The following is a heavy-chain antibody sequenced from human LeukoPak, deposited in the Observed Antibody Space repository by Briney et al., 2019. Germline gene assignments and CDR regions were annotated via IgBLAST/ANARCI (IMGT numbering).Heavy chain of an antibody. V-gene: IGHV3-23*01. CDR3: AKDRDTYYYDSAGPGPDAFDI. J-gene: IGHJ3*02. D-gene: IGHD3-22*01. CDR1: GFIFSSYA. CDR2: ISGSGYST. Sequence: GGSLRLSCAASGFIFSSYAMSWVRQAPGKGLEWVSTISGSGYSTYYADSVKGRFTISRDTSKNTLYLQMNSLRAEDTAVYYCAKDRDTYYYDSAGPGPDAFDIWGQGTMVTV.